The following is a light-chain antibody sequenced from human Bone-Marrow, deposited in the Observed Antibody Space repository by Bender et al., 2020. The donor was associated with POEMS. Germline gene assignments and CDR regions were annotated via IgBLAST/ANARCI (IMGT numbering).Light chain of an antibody. V-gene: IGLV2-14*03. CDR1: SSYVGVYEY. CDR2: DVR. J-gene: IGLJ3*02. Sequence: QSALTQPASVSGSPGQSITISCSGTSSYVGVYEYVSWYQQHPGKAPKLIIYDVRNRPSGVSNRFSGSKSGNTATLTISGLQAEDEGDYYCQSYDNSLGGWVFGGGTKLTVL. CDR3: QSYDNSLGGWV.